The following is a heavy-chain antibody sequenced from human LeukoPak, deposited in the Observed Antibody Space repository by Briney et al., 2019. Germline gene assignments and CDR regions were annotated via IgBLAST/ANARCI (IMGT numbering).Heavy chain of an antibody. CDR3: ARDLLGSGYTGNWYFDL. J-gene: IGHJ2*01. V-gene: IGHV3-21*06. CDR2: IRTSSSYI. D-gene: IGHD3-3*01. Sequence: GGSLRLFCAASGFALSSYGMNWVRQAPGKGLEWVSSIRTSSSYIYYADSVKGRFTISRDNAKNSLYLQMNSLRAEDTAVYYCARDLLGSGYTGNWYFDLWGRGTLVTVSS. CDR1: GFALSSYG.